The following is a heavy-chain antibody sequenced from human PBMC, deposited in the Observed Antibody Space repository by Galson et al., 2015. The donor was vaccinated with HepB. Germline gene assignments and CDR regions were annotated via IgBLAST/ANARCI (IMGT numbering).Heavy chain of an antibody. V-gene: IGHV1-69*04. CDR2: IIPILGIA. CDR3: AKDRYGDGGYYYYSHMDV. J-gene: IGHJ6*02. Sequence: SVKVSCKASGGTFSSYTISWVRQAPGQGLEWMGRIIPILGIANYAQKFQGRVTITADKSTSTAYMELSSLRSEDTAVYYCAKDRYGDGGYYYYSHMDVWGQGTTVTVSS. CDR1: GGTFSSYT. D-gene: IGHD4-17*01.